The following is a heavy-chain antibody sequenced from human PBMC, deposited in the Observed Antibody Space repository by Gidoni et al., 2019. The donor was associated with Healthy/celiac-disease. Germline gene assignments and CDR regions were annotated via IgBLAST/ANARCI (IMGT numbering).Heavy chain of an antibody. CDR2: ISSSGSTI. J-gene: IGHJ4*02. CDR3: AREHPARMRPPGIFDY. CDR1: GFTFCTYE. D-gene: IGHD6-6*01. Sequence: ELLLLVFGGGLVYPGGSLRLSCADSGFTFCTYEMNWGRQAPGKGLELVSYISSSGSTIYCADSVKGRFTISRDNAKNSLYLQMNSLRAEDTAVYYCAREHPARMRPPGIFDYWGQGTLVTVSS. V-gene: IGHV3-48*03.